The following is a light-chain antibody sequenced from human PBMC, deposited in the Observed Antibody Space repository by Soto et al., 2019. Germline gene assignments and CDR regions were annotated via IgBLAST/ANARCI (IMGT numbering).Light chain of an antibody. CDR2: DAS. V-gene: IGKV3-15*01. Sequence: EIVMTQSPATLSVSPGERARLSCRACRRVSSRLAWYQQKRGQAPRLLIYDASTRATGIPATFSGSGCGTEFNLTISSLQSEDFAIYYCRHYNNWPPETFGQGTKVDIK. CDR3: RHYNNWPPET. CDR1: RRVSSR. J-gene: IGKJ1*01.